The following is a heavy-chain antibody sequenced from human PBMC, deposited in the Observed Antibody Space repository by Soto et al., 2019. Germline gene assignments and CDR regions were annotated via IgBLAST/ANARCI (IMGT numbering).Heavy chain of an antibody. CDR1: GFTFSIHE. V-gene: IGHV3-48*03. CDR2: ISSIGVAT. D-gene: IGHD6-19*01. J-gene: IGHJ4*02. CDR3: AREGRVGGIDY. Sequence: LGGSLRLSCAASGFTFSIHEMNWVRQAPGKGLEWVSYISSIGVATYYADSVKGRSTISRDNAKNSLYLQMNSLRAEDTAVYYCAREGRVGGIDYWGQGTPVTVSS.